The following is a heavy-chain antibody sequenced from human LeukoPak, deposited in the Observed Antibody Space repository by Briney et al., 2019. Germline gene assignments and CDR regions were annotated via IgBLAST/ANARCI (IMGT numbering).Heavy chain of an antibody. Sequence: DGSLRLSCAASGFTFSTYSMHWVRQAPGKGLEWVSCISSRNSYIYYADSVKGRFTISRDDAKNSLYLQMNSLRAEDTAVYYCAKGQGGEGHAFDICGQGTMVTVSS. CDR1: GFTFSTYS. CDR2: ISSRNSYI. CDR3: AKGQGGEGHAFDI. V-gene: IGHV3-21*04. J-gene: IGHJ3*02. D-gene: IGHD3-16*01.